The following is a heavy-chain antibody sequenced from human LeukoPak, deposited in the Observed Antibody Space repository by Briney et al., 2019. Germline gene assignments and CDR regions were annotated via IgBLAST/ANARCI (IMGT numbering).Heavy chain of an antibody. V-gene: IGHV3-66*01. J-gene: IGHJ3*02. CDR3: ARGYYYDSSGYLHDAFDI. CDR1: GFTVSSNY. Sequence: GSLRLSCAASGFTVSSNYMSWVRQAPGKGLEWVSVIYSGGSTYYADSVKGRFTISRDNSKNTLYLQMNSLRAEDTAVYYCARGYYYDSSGYLHDAFDIWGQGTMVTVSS. D-gene: IGHD3-22*01. CDR2: IYSGGST.